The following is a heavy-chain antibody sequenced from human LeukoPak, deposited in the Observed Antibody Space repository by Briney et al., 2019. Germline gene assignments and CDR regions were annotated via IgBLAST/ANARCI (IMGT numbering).Heavy chain of an antibody. D-gene: IGHD6-13*01. V-gene: IGHV4-38-2*02. CDR2: IYHSGST. J-gene: IGHJ3*02. CDR3: ASIAAPMGAFDI. CDR1: GYSINSGYY. Sequence: SETLSLTCTVSGYSINSGYYWGWIRQPPGKGLEWIGSIYHSGSTYYNPSLKSRVTISVDTSKNQFSLKLSSVTAADTAVYYCASIAAPMGAFDIWGQGTMVTVSS.